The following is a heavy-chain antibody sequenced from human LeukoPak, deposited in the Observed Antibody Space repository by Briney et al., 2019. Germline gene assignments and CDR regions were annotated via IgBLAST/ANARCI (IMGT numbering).Heavy chain of an antibody. CDR3: TRDLWLAANVY. CDR1: GFILSTYS. CDR2: ISSSGSTI. V-gene: IGHV3-48*04. D-gene: IGHD6-19*01. Sequence: GGSLRLSCAASGFILSTYSMNWVRQAPGKGLEWVSYISSSGSTIYYADSVKGRFTISRDNAKNSLYLQMDGLTAEDTAVYYCTRDLWLAANVYWGQGTLVTVSS. J-gene: IGHJ4*02.